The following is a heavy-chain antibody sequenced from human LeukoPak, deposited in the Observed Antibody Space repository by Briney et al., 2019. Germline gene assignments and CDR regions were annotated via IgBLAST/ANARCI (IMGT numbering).Heavy chain of an antibody. CDR3: ASRQKYCSGGSCYSDLSLASYYGMDV. Sequence: SETLSLTCTVSGGSISSYYWSWIRQPAGKGLEWIGRIYTSGSTNYNPSLKSRVTMSVDTSKNQFSLKLSSVPAADTAVYYCASRQKYCSGGSCYSDLSLASYYGMDVWGQGTTVTVSS. CDR2: IYTSGST. V-gene: IGHV4-4*07. D-gene: IGHD2-15*01. J-gene: IGHJ6*02. CDR1: GGSISSYY.